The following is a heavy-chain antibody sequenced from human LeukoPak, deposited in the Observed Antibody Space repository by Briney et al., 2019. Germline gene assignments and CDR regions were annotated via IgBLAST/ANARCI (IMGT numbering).Heavy chain of an antibody. J-gene: IGHJ3*02. CDR1: GYTFTTYA. CDR2: INGGNANI. Sequence: ASLTVSCTASGYTFTTYAIHWVRQAPGHSLEWMGWINGGNANIKYSQNFQGRVTITRDTSASTAYMELSSLTSEDTAIYYCARGPSGSPGAFDIWGQGTMVTVSS. CDR3: ARGPSGSPGAFDI. V-gene: IGHV1-3*01. D-gene: IGHD1-26*01.